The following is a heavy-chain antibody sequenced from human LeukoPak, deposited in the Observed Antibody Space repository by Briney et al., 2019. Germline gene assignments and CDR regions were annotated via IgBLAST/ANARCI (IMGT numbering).Heavy chain of an antibody. CDR1: ELTFSRYS. V-gene: IGHV3-23*01. CDR3: AKDGDSYGPVDV. Sequence: TGGSLRLSCAASELTFSRYSMNWVRQAPGKGLEWVSYISSSGNSIYYADSVKGRFTLSRDNSEHTLYQQMTSMRAEDTAVYYCAKDGDSYGPVDVWGKGTTVTVSS. J-gene: IGHJ6*04. CDR2: ISSSGNSI. D-gene: IGHD5-18*01.